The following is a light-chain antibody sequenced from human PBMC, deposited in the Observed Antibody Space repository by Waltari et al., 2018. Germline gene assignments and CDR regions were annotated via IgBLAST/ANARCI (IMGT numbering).Light chain of an antibody. CDR2: WTS. V-gene: IGKV4-1*01. CDR1: QSVLYNTNKKNS. CDR3: QQYYRPPFT. Sequence: DIVMTQSPDSLTGSLGERATINCRSSQSVLYNTNKKNSVAWFQQRPGQPPKLLIYWTSNRESGVPDRFSGSGSGTDFTLTISSLQAEDVAVYYCQQYYRPPFTFGGGTKVEIK. J-gene: IGKJ4*01.